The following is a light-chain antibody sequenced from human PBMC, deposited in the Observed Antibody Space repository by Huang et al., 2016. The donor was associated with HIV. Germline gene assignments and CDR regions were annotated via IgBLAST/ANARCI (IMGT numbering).Light chain of an antibody. J-gene: IGKJ4*01. Sequence: DIVMIQSPLSLPVTPGEPASISCRSSQSLLDSSGYNYLDWYVQKPGQSPHLLIYLVSNRASGVPDRVSGSGSGTDFTLNISRVEAEDVGVYYCMQALQTPLTFGGGTKVEMK. CDR3: MQALQTPLT. CDR1: QSLLDSSGYNY. V-gene: IGKV2-28*01. CDR2: LVS.